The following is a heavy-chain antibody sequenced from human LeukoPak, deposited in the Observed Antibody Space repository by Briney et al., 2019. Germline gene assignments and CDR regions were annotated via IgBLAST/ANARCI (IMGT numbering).Heavy chain of an antibody. Sequence: PGRSLRLSCAASGFTFDDYAMSWVRQAPGKGLEWVSAISGSGGSTYYADSVKGRFTISRDNSKNTLYLQMNSLRAEDTAVYYCAKDLDYGDYAATGDYWGQGTLITVSS. CDR1: GFTFDDYA. J-gene: IGHJ4*02. D-gene: IGHD4-17*01. V-gene: IGHV3-23*01. CDR2: ISGSGGST. CDR3: AKDLDYGDYAATGDY.